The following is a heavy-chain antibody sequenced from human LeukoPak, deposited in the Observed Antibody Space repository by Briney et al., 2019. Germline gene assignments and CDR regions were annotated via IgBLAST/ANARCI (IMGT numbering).Heavy chain of an antibody. D-gene: IGHD6-19*01. Sequence: SETLSLTCTVSGGSISSSSYYWGWIRQPPGKGLEWIGSIYYSGSTYYNPSLKSRVTISVDTSKNQFSLKLSSVTAADTAVYYCARIPAVAGTGDAFDIWGQGTMVTVSS. CDR3: ARIPAVAGTGDAFDI. CDR1: GGSISSSSYY. CDR2: IYYSGST. J-gene: IGHJ3*02. V-gene: IGHV4-39*07.